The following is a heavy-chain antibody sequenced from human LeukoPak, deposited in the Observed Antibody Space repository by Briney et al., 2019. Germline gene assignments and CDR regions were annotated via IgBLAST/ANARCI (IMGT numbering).Heavy chain of an antibody. V-gene: IGHV1-69*04. CDR3: ARATGHSGSYYYYGMDV. D-gene: IGHD1-26*01. Sequence: SVNVSCKASGGTFSSYAISWVRQAPGQGLEWMGRIIPILGIENYAQKFQGRATITADKSTSTAYMELSSLRSEDTAVYYCARATGHSGSYYYYGMDVWGQRTTVTVSS. CDR1: GGTFSSYA. CDR2: IIPILGIE. J-gene: IGHJ6*02.